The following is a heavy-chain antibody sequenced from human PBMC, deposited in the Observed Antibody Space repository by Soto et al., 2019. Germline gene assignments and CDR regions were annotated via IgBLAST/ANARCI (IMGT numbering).Heavy chain of an antibody. CDR3: AKTITTYSVDSRGRGALVDY. D-gene: IGHD3-22*01. Sequence: QVQLVESGGGVVQPGRSLRLSCAASGFTFSTYGMHWVRQPPGKGLEWVAVISSDGSNEYYADPVKGRFTISRDNSQNTLYLQMNRLRVEDTAVYYCAKTITTYSVDSRGRGALVDYWGQGTLVTVSS. CDR1: GFTFSTYG. V-gene: IGHV3-30*18. CDR2: ISSDGSNE. J-gene: IGHJ4*02.